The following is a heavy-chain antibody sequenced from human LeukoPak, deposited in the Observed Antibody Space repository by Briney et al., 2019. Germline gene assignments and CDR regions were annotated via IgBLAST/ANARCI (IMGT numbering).Heavy chain of an antibody. D-gene: IGHD2/OR15-2a*01. CDR2: IIPIFGTA. V-gene: IGHV1-69*01. J-gene: IGHJ5*02. CDR1: GGTFSSYA. CDR3: ARDRRGDNKNWFDP. Sequence: SVEVSCKASGGTFSSYAISWVRQAPGQGLEWMGGIIPIFGTANYAQKFQGRVTITADESTSTAYMELSSLRSEDTAVYYCARDRRGDNKNWFDPWGQGTLVTVSS.